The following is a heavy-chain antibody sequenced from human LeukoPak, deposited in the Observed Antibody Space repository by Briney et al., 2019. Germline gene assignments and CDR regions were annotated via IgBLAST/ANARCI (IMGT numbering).Heavy chain of an antibody. V-gene: IGHV4-59*08. CDR1: GGSISSYY. CDR3: ASNREVAVAGKPTKYYFDY. Sequence: SETLSLTCTVSGGSISSYYWSWIRQPPGKGLEWIGYIYYSGSTNYNPSLKSRVTISVDTSKNQFSLKLSSVTAADTAVYYCASNREVAVAGKPTKYYFDYWGQGTLVTVSS. D-gene: IGHD6-19*01. J-gene: IGHJ4*02. CDR2: IYYSGST.